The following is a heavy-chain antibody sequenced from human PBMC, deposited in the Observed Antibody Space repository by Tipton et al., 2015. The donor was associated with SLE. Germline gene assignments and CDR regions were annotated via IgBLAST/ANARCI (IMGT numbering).Heavy chain of an antibody. CDR3: ARAPGLERSYYYYYYMDV. CDR2: INHSGTT. J-gene: IGHJ6*03. D-gene: IGHD1-1*01. CDR1: GGSFSGYY. V-gene: IGHV4-34*01. Sequence: TLSLTCAVYGGSFSGYYWSWIRQPPGKGLEWIGEINHSGTTNYNPSLKSRVTISVDTSKNQFSLKLSSVTAADTAVYYCARAPGLERSYYYYYYMDVWDKGTTVTVSS.